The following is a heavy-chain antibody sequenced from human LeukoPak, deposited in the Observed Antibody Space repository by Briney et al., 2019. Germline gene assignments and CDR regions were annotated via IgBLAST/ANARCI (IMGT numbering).Heavy chain of an antibody. J-gene: IGHJ4*02. CDR1: GFTFSSYG. Sequence: GGSLRLSCAASGFTFSSYGMHWVRQAPGKGLEWVALIRYDGSNKYYADSVKGRFTISRDNSKNTLYLQMNSLRAEDTAVYYCAKDRPSSGWYKGYLPGVLNWGPGTLVTVSS. CDR2: IRYDGSNK. CDR3: AKDRPSSGWYKGYLPGVLN. V-gene: IGHV3-30*02. D-gene: IGHD6-19*01.